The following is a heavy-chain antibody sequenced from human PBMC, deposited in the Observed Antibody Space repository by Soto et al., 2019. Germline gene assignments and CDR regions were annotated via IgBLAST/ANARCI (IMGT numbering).Heavy chain of an antibody. V-gene: IGHV4-39*01. CDR2: IYYTGXT. CDR3: ARHEWYSGYDFRSDFDY. Sequence: LXXTCTVSGGSIGSYYLGWIRQPPGKGLELIGSIYYTGXTYYNXSLKSPVTISXXTSKNQFXXKLSYVTAADTAVYYCARHEWYSGYDFRSDFDYWGQGTLVTVSS. J-gene: IGHJ4*02. CDR1: GGSIGSYY. D-gene: IGHD5-12*01.